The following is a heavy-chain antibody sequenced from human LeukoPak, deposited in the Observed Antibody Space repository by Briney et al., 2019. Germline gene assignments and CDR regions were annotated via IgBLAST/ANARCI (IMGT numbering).Heavy chain of an antibody. J-gene: IGHJ4*02. V-gene: IGHV3-23*01. CDR3: AKDDLSYYDTSGYHPPFDY. CDR1: EFTLSSYS. CDR2: ISGSGGST. Sequence: GGSLRFSCAASEFTLSSYSINWVRQPPGKGLEWVSAISGSGGSTYYADSVKGRFTISRDNSKNTLYLQMNSLRAEDTAAYYCAKDDLSYYDTSGYHPPFDYWGQGTLVTVSS. D-gene: IGHD3-22*01.